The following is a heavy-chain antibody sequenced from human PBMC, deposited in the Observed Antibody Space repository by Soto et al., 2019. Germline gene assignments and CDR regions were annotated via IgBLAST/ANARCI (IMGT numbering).Heavy chain of an antibody. D-gene: IGHD2-15*01. CDR3: ARGRYCSGGSCSTDY. J-gene: IGHJ4*02. CDR1: GFTFNNFG. V-gene: IGHV3-33*01. CDR2: IWYDGINK. Sequence: GGSLRLSCAASGFTFNNFGMHWVRQAPGKGLEWVAVIWYDGINKYYADSVKGRFTISRDNFKDTLYLQMNSLRAEDTAVYYCARGRYCSGGSCSTDYWGQGTLVTVSS.